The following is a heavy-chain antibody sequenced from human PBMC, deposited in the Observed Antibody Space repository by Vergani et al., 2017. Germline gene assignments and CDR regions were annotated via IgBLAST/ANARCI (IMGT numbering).Heavy chain of an antibody. J-gene: IGHJ6*02. CDR1: GGSVSSGSYY. CDR3: ARATLYYGMDV. Sequence: QVQLQESGPGLVKPSETLSLTCTVSGGSVSSGSYYWSWIRQPPEKGLEWIGYIYYSGSTNYNPSLKSRVTISVDTSKNQFSLKLSSVTAADTAVYYCARATLYYGMDVWGQGTTVTVSS. CDR2: IYYSGST. V-gene: IGHV4-61*01.